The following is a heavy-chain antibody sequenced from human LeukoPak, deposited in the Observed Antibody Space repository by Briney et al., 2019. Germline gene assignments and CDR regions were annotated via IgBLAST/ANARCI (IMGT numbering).Heavy chain of an antibody. Sequence: SETLSLTCSVSGGSISNSYWSWIRQPAGKGLEWIGRIYSSGSTTYNPSLKSRVTLSVDTSKNQFSLKLSSVTAADTAVYYCARDMITFGGVITNNWFDPWGQGTLVTVSS. V-gene: IGHV4-4*07. CDR3: ARDMITFGGVITNNWFDP. D-gene: IGHD3-16*02. CDR2: IYSSGST. J-gene: IGHJ5*02. CDR1: GGSISNSY.